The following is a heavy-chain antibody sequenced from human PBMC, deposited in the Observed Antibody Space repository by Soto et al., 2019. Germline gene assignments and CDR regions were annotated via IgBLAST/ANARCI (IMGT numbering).Heavy chain of an antibody. J-gene: IGHJ6*02. CDR1: GYTFTSYD. Sequence: ASVKVSCKASGYTFTSYDINWVRQATGQGLEWMGWMNPNSGNTGYAQKFQGWVTMTRDTSISTAYMELSRLRSDDTAVYYCARMTTDYYYGMDVWGQGTTVTVSS. V-gene: IGHV1-8*01. CDR2: MNPNSGNT. CDR3: ARMTTDYYYGMDV. D-gene: IGHD4-17*01.